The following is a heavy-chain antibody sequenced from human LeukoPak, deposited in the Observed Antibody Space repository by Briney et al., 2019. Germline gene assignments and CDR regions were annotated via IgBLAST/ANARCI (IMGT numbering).Heavy chain of an antibody. V-gene: IGHV1-69*01. CDR2: IIPIFGTA. Sequence: ASVKVSCKASGGTFSSYAISWVRQAPGQGLEWMGGIIPIFGTANYAQKTQGRVTITADESTSTAYVELSSLRSEDTAVYYCARERSQENRPYCSSTSCPNWFDPWGQGTLVTVSS. CDR1: GGTFSSYA. J-gene: IGHJ5*02. CDR3: ARERSQENRPYCSSTSCPNWFDP. D-gene: IGHD2-2*01.